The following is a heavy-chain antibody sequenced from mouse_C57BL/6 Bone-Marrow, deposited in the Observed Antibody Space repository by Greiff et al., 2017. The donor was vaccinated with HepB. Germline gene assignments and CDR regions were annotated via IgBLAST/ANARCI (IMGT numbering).Heavy chain of an antibody. Sequence: QVQLKQSGAELAKPGASVKLSCKASGYTFTSYWMHWVKQRPGQGLEWIGYINPSSGYTKYNQKFKDKATLTADKSSSTAYMQLSSLTYEDSAVYYCARGDYSNYVYFDYWGQGTTLTVSS. CDR1: GYTFTSYW. J-gene: IGHJ2*01. D-gene: IGHD2-5*01. V-gene: IGHV1-7*01. CDR2: INPSSGYT. CDR3: ARGDYSNYVYFDY.